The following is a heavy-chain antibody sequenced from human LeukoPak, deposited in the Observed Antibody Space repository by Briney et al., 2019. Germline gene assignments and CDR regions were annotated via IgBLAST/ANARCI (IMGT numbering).Heavy chain of an antibody. CDR1: GFTFSSYW. Sequence: GGSLRLSCAASGFTFSSYWMHWVRQAPGKGLVWVSRINSDGSSTSYADSVKGRFTISRDNAKNTLYLQMNSLRAEDTAVYYCARGVAIFGVVIKFYNWFDPWGQGTLVTVSS. D-gene: IGHD3-3*01. V-gene: IGHV3-74*01. CDR2: INSDGSST. CDR3: ARGVAIFGVVIKFYNWFDP. J-gene: IGHJ5*02.